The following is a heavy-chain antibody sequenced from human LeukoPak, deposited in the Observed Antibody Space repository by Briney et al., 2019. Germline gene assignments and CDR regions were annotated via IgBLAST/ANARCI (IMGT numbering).Heavy chain of an antibody. D-gene: IGHD3-3*01. CDR2: IKSKTDGGTT. Sequence: GGSLRLSCAASGFTFTNAWMNWVSQAPGKGLEWVGRIKSKTDGGTTDYAAPVKGRFTISRDDSKNTLYLQMNSLKTEDTAVYYCTTTPTKYYDFWSAYNDYWGQGTLVTVSS. V-gene: IGHV3-15*07. J-gene: IGHJ4*02. CDR1: GFTFTNAW. CDR3: TTTPTKYYDFWSAYNDY.